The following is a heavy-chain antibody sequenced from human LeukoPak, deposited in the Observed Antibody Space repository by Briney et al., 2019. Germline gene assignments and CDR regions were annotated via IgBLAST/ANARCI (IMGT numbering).Heavy chain of an antibody. CDR3: AKELDTTFFDY. Sequence: GGSLRLSCATSGFNFDRYTIHWVRQAPGKGLEWVSLAGWAGGTTFYSDSVRGRFTISRDSGRKSVYLQMNSLTTDDTAFYFCAKELDTTFFDYWAREPWSPSPQ. J-gene: IGHJ4*02. CDR1: GFNFDRYT. CDR2: AGWAGGTT. V-gene: IGHV3-43*01. D-gene: IGHD3-16*01.